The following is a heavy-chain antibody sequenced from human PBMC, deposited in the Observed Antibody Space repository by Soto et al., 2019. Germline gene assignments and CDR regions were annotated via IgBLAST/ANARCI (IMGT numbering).Heavy chain of an antibody. CDR3: ARDRERDAWYEDY. Sequence: EVQLLESGGDLVQPGGSLRLSCVASGFSFSNYAMSWVRQVPGKGLEWVSVISGRDDSTYYADSVNGRFTISRDNSKNTLYLQMNSLRAEDTAIYYCARDRERDAWYEDYWGQGTLVTVSS. V-gene: IGHV3-23*01. J-gene: IGHJ4*02. D-gene: IGHD6-13*01. CDR2: ISGRDDST. CDR1: GFSFSNYA.